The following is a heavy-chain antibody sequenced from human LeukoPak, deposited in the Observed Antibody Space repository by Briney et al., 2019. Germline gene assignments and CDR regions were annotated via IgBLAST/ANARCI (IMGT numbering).Heavy chain of an antibody. Sequence: GGSLRLSCAVSGFNFEEYAMHWVRQAPGRGLEWVSGINWKTGNGIYADSVKGRFTISRDNAKNSLYLQMSSLRAEDTALYYCTRRAARWQFDLWGRGTLLTVSS. D-gene: IGHD5-24*01. CDR3: TRRAARWQFDL. CDR1: GFNFEEYA. J-gene: IGHJ2*01. V-gene: IGHV3-9*01. CDR2: INWKTGNG.